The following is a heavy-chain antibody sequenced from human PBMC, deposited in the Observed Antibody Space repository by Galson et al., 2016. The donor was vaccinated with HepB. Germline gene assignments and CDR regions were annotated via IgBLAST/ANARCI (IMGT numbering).Heavy chain of an antibody. CDR3: ARGWAYYDYVWGSYRFFYFDY. V-gene: IGHV4-59*01. J-gene: IGHJ4*02. Sequence: KGLEWIGYIYNSGRGKYNPSLKSRVAISLDTSKNQFSLRLTSVAAADTAVYYCARGWAYYDYVWGSYRFFYFDYWGRGTLVTVSS. D-gene: IGHD3-16*02. CDR2: IYNSGRG.